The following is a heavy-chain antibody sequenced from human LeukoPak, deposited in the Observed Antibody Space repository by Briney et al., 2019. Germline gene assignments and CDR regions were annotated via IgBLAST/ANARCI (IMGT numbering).Heavy chain of an antibody. J-gene: IGHJ5*02. CDR2: INPRSGNT. V-gene: IGHV1-8*01. D-gene: IGHD2-2*01. CDR1: GYTFTSYD. Sequence: ASVKVSCKASGYTFTSYDISWVRQATGQGLEWMGWINPRSGNTGYAQKFQGRVTMTRNTSISTAYMELSSLRSEDTAVYYCARGSIVVVPVDMSRGWNWFDPWGQGTLVTVSS. CDR3: ARGSIVVVPVDMSRGWNWFDP.